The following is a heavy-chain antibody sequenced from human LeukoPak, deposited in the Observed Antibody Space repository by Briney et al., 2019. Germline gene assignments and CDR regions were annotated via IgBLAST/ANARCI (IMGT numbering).Heavy chain of an antibody. V-gene: IGHV3-23*01. Sequence: PGGSLRLSCAASGFTFSSYAMSWVRQAPGKGLEWVSAISGSGGSTYYADSVKGRFTISKDNPKNTLYLQMNSLRAEDTAIYYCARDPGHNGWYGDNWGQGTLVTVSS. D-gene: IGHD6-19*01. CDR3: ARDPGHNGWYGDN. CDR1: GFTFSSYA. J-gene: IGHJ4*02. CDR2: ISGSGGST.